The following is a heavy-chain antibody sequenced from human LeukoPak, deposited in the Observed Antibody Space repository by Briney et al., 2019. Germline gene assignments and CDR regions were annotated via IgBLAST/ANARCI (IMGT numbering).Heavy chain of an antibody. CDR3: ARVGYSYGFDC. V-gene: IGHV4-59*01. D-gene: IGHD5-18*01. Sequence: SETLPLTCTVSGGSITSYYWSWMRQPPGKGLEWIGYIDYSGITNYNPSLKRRLTISVDTSKNQFSLKLSSVTAADTAVYYCARVGYSYGFDCWGQGTLVTVSS. CDR1: GGSITSYY. J-gene: IGHJ4*02. CDR2: IDYSGIT.